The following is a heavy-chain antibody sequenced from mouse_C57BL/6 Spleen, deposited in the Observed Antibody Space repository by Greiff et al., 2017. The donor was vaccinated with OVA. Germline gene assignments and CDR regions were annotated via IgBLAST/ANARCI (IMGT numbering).Heavy chain of an antibody. CDR3: TREGVYGNYSWFAY. CDR2: IDPETGGT. J-gene: IGHJ3*01. Sequence: VQGVESGAELVRPGASVTLSCKASGYTFTDYEMHWVKQTPVHGLEWIGAIDPETGGTAYNQKFKGKAILTADKSSSTAYMELRSLTSEDSSVYYCTREGVYGNYSWFAYWGQGTLVTVSA. D-gene: IGHD2-1*01. V-gene: IGHV1-15*01. CDR1: GYTFTDYE.